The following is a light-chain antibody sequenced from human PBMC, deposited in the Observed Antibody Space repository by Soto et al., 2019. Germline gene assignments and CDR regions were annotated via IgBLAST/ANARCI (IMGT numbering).Light chain of an antibody. CDR2: DAS. CDR3: QQRSNWPPYT. CDR1: QSVSSY. Sequence: EIVLTQSPATLSLSPGERATLSCRASQSVSSYLAWYQQKPGQAPRLLIYDASNRATGIPARFSGSGSGTDFTLTNSSLEPEDFAVYYCQQRSNWPPYTFGQGTKLEIK. J-gene: IGKJ2*01. V-gene: IGKV3-11*01.